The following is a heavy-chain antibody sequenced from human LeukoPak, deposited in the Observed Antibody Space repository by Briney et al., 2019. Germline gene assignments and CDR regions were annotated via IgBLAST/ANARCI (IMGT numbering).Heavy chain of an antibody. Sequence: GGSLRLSCAASGFTFSGYGMHWVRQAPGKGLEWVAFIRYDGSNKYCADSVKGRFTISRDNSKNTLYLQMNSLRAEDTAVYYCAKVRLLWFGEPRDAFDIWGQGTMVTVSS. CDR1: GFTFSGYG. CDR2: IRYDGSNK. CDR3: AKVRLLWFGEPRDAFDI. J-gene: IGHJ3*02. V-gene: IGHV3-30*02. D-gene: IGHD3-10*01.